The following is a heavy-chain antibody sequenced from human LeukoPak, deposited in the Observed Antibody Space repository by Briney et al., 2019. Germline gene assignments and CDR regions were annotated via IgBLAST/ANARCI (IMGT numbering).Heavy chain of an antibody. CDR3: ARENSGSYREFDY. J-gene: IGHJ4*02. Sequence: PSETLSLTCTVSGGSISSYYWSWIRQPAGKGLDWIGRIYTSGSTNYNASLKSRVSMSVDTSKNQFSLKLSSVTAADMAAFYCARENSGSYREFDYWGQGTLVTVSS. CDR1: GGSISSYY. V-gene: IGHV4-4*07. D-gene: IGHD1-26*01. CDR2: IYTSGST.